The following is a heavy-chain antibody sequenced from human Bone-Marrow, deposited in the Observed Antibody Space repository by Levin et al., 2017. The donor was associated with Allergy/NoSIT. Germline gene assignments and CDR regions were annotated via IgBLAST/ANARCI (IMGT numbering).Heavy chain of an antibody. CDR3: ATGKVGNSGSYFRCLY. V-gene: IGHV1-24*01. Sequence: ASVKVSCKVSGYTLTELSMHWVRQAPGKGLEWMGGFDPEDGETIYAQKFQGRVTMTEDTSTDTAYMELSSLRSEDTAVYYCATGKVGNSGSYFRCLYWGQGTLVTVSS. J-gene: IGHJ4*02. CDR2: FDPEDGET. CDR1: GYTLTELS. D-gene: IGHD1-26*01.